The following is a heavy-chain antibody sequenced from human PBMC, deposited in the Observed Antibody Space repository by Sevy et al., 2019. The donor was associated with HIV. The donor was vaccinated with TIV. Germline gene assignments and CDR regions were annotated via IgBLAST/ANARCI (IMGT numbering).Heavy chain of an antibody. D-gene: IGHD1-26*01. CDR2: IGSDGETT. J-gene: IGHJ3*01. CDR1: GFPFSSYS. Sequence: GGSLRLSCAASGFPFSSYSFYWVRQAPGKGLEYVSAIGSDGETTLYASSVKGRFTISRDNSKNTVFLQMGRLRSEDIGVYYCARGSGTYHAFDLWGRGTMVTVSS. V-gene: IGHV3-64*01. CDR3: ARGSGTYHAFDL.